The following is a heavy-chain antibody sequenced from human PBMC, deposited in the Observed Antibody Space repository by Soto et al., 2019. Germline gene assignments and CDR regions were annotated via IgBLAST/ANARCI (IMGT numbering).Heavy chain of an antibody. J-gene: IGHJ3*02. D-gene: IGHD2-8*02. V-gene: IGHV3-23*01. CDR1: GFTCSSYD. Sequence: GGSLRLSCAASGFTCSSYDMSWVRQAPGKGLEWVSTILVGGSTYYADSVKGRLTISRDNSKNTLYLQMNSLTAGDTAVYYCAKATATGGGAFDICGQGTMVTVSS. CDR3: AKATATGGGAFDI. CDR2: ILVGGST.